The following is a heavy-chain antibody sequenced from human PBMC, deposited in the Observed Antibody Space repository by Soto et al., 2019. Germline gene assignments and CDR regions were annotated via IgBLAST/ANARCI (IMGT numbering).Heavy chain of an antibody. CDR2: INHSGST. CDR3: ARGRTLPYDSSSWYWFDP. D-gene: IGHD6-13*01. Sequence: SETLSLTCAVYGGSSSGYYWSWIRQPPGKGLEWIGEINHSGSTNYNPSLKSRVTISVDTSKNQFSLKLSSVTAADTAVYYCARGRTLPYDSSSWYWFDPWGQGTLVTVSS. CDR1: GGSSSGYY. J-gene: IGHJ5*02. V-gene: IGHV4-34*01.